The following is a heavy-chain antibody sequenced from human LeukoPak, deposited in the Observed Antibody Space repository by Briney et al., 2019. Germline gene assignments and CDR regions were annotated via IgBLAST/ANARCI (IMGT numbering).Heavy chain of an antibody. CDR2: ISSSGSTI. V-gene: IGHV3-48*03. CDR1: GFTFSSYE. D-gene: IGHD3-16*02. J-gene: IGHJ4*02. Sequence: GGSLRLSCAASGFTFSSYEMNWVRQAPGKGLECVSYISSSGSTIYYADSVKGRFTISRDNAKNSLYLQMNSLGAEDTAVYYCARSMITFGGVIVPFDYWGQGTLSPSPQ. CDR3: ARSMITFGGVIVPFDY.